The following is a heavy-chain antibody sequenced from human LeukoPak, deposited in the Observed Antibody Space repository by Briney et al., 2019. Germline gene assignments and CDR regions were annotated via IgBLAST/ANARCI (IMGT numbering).Heavy chain of an antibody. CDR2: IYSGGST. CDR1: GFTVSSNY. CDR3: AGDFPPGY. J-gene: IGHJ4*02. V-gene: IGHV3-53*01. Sequence: GGSLRLPCAASGFTVSSNYMSWVRQAPGKGLEWVSVIYSGGSTYYADSVKGPFTNSRDKSKNTLYLQMNRLRAEDTAVYYCAGDFPPGYWGQGTLVTVSS. D-gene: IGHD3-10*01.